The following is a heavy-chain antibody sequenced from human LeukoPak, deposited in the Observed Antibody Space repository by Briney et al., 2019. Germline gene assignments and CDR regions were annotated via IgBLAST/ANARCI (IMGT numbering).Heavy chain of an antibody. D-gene: IGHD3-10*01. CDR2: INPSGGST. CDR1: GYTFTRYY. J-gene: IGHJ6*03. V-gene: IGHV1-46*01. CDR3: ARGPSITMVRGGQWYYYMDV. Sequence: ASVKVSCKAPGYTFTRYYMHWVRQAPGQGLEWMGIINPSGGSTNYAQKFQGRVTMTRDTSTNTVYMELSRLRSEDTAVYYCARGPSITMVRGGQWYYYMDVWGKGTTVTISS.